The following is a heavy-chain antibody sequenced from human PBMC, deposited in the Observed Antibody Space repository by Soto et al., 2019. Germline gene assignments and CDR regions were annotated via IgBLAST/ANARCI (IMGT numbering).Heavy chain of an antibody. CDR1: GFTFSSYA. V-gene: IGHV3-23*01. J-gene: IGHJ5*02. CDR3: AKGWSSTSLNWFDP. CDR2: ISGSGGST. Sequence: GGSLRLSCAASGFTFSSYAMSWVRQAPGKGLEWVSPISGSGGSTYYADSVKGRFTISRDNSKNTLYLQMNSLRAEDTAVYYCAKGWSSTSLNWFDPWGQGTLVTVSS. D-gene: IGHD2-2*01.